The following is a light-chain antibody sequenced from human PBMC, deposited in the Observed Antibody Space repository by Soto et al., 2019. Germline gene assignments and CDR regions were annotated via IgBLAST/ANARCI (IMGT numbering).Light chain of an antibody. CDR2: YDS. V-gene: IGLV3-21*04. CDR1: NIGSKS. J-gene: IGLJ2*01. Sequence: SYELTQPPSVSVAPGKTARITCGGNNIGSKSVHWYQQKPGQAPVLVIYYDSDRPSGIPERFSGSNSGNTATLTISRVEAGDEADYYCQVWDSSSDSGVFGGGTKLTFL. CDR3: QVWDSSSDSGV.